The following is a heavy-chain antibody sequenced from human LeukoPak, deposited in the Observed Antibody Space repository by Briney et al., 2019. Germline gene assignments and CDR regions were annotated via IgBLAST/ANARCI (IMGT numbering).Heavy chain of an antibody. J-gene: IGHJ4*02. CDR1: GYTFTSYY. D-gene: IGHD3-22*01. V-gene: IGHV1-2*06. CDR2: INPNSGGT. CDR3: ARWNDYYDSSGYYYGYYFDY. Sequence: ASVKVSCKASGYTFTSYYMHWVRQAPGQGLEWMGRINPNSGGTNYAQKFQGRVTMTRDTSISTAYMELSRLRSDDTAVYYCARWNDYYDSSGYYYGYYFDYWGQGTLVTVSS.